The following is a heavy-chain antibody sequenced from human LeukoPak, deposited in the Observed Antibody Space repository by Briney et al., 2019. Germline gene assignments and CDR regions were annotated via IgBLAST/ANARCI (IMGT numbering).Heavy chain of an antibody. CDR3: ARDKRGSGGSCYYGMDV. CDR2: INHNGST. J-gene: IGHJ6*04. V-gene: IGHV4-34*01. D-gene: IGHD2-15*01. Sequence: PPETLSLTCAVYGGSLSGYYSSWVRQPPGKGLEWIWEINHNGSTNYNPTLNTRVTISVVTSKNQFAQKLRSLTTADTSVDYCARDKRGSGGSCYYGMDVWGKGTTATVS. CDR1: GGSLSGYY.